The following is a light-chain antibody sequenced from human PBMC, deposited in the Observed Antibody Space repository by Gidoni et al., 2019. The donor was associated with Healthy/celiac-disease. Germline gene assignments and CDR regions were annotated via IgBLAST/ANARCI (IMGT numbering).Light chain of an antibody. CDR1: QSISSY. V-gene: IGKV1-39*01. CDR3: QQSYSTLYT. J-gene: IGKJ2*01. CDR2: AAS. Sequence: IQMTQSPSSLSASVGDRVTIPCRASQSISSYLNWYQQKPGKAPKLLIYAASSLQSGVPSRFSGSGSGTDFTLTISSLQPEDFATYYCQQSYSTLYTFGQGTKVDIK.